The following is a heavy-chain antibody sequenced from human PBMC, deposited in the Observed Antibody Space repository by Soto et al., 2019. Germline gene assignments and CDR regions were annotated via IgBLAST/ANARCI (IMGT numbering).Heavy chain of an antibody. CDR3: VREIVGASHYFDY. J-gene: IGHJ4*02. CDR2: ISSTSGYV. V-gene: IGHV3-21*01. Sequence: PGGSLRLSCAASGFTFSYFTMNWVRQAPGRGLECVSSISSTSGYVYYADSVKGRFTISRDNAKDSMYLEMNSLRAEDTAMYYCVREIVGASHYFDYWGQGTLVTVSS. CDR1: GFTFSYFT. D-gene: IGHD1-26*01.